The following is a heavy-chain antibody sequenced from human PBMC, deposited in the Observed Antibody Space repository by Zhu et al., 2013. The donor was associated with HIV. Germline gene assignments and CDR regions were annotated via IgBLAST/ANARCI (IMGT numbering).Heavy chain of an antibody. J-gene: IGHJ4*02. CDR1: GGSVSSGSYY. CDR2: IYYSGST. CDR3: ARVPRRRQLPDY. V-gene: IGHV4-61*01. Sequence: QVQLQESGPGLVKPSETLSLTCTVSGGSVSSGSYYWSWIRQSPGKGLEWIGYIYYSGSTNYNPSLKSRVTISVDTSKNQFSLKLSSVTAADTAVYYCARVPRRRQLPDYWGQGTLVTVSS. D-gene: IGHD1-26*01.